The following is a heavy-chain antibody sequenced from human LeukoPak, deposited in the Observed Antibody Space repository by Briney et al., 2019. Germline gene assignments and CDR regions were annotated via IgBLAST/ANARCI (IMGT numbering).Heavy chain of an antibody. CDR2: ISSSGSTI. J-gene: IGHJ4*02. CDR3: AKDGSDFWSGVYYFDY. V-gene: IGHV3-11*04. CDR1: GFTFSDYY. D-gene: IGHD3-3*01. Sequence: GGSLRLSCAASGFTFSDYYMSWIRQAPGKGLEWISYISSSGSTIYYADSVKGRFTISRDNAKNSLYLQMNSLRAEDTAVYYCAKDGSDFWSGVYYFDYWGQGTLVTVSS.